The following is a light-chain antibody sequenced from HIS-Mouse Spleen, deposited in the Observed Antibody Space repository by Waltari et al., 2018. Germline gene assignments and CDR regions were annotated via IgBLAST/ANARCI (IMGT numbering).Light chain of an antibody. V-gene: IGLV2-8*01. CDR1: SSDVGGYTY. J-gene: IGLJ1*01. Sequence: QSALTQPPSASGSPGQSVTISCTGTSSDVGGYTYVSWYQQHPGKAPKPLIYEVSKRPSGVPDRFSGSKSGNTASLTVSGLQAEDEADYYCSSYAGSNNYVFGTGTKVTVL. CDR3: SSYAGSNNYV. CDR2: EVS.